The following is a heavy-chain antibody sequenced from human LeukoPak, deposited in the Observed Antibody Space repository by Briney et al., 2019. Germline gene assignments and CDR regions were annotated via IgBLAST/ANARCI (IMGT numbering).Heavy chain of an antibody. CDR1: GYTFTSYD. CDR3: ARDYYYGSGSYYIYYYYYMDV. D-gene: IGHD3-10*01. J-gene: IGHJ6*03. CDR2: MNPNSGNT. Sequence: ASVKVSCKASGYTFTSYDINWVRQATGQRLEWMGWMNPNSGNTGYAQKFQGRVTMTRNTSISAAYMELSSLRSEDTAVYYCARDYYYGSGSYYIYYYYYMDVWGKGTTVTISS. V-gene: IGHV1-8*01.